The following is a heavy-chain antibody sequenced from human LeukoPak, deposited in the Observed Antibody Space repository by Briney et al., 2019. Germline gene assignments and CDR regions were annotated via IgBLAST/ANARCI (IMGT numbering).Heavy chain of an antibody. Sequence: GGSLRLSCAASGFTFSSYAMSWVRQAPGKGLEWVSVIYSGGSTYYADSVKSRFAISRDNSKNTLYLQMNSLRAEDTAVYYCATTIRRGYSYGDFDYWGQGTLVTVSS. J-gene: IGHJ4*02. V-gene: IGHV3-66*01. CDR1: GFTFSSYA. D-gene: IGHD5-18*01. CDR3: ATTIRRGYSYGDFDY. CDR2: IYSGGST.